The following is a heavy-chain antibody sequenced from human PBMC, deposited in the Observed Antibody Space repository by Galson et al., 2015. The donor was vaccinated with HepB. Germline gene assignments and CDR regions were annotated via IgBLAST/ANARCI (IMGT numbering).Heavy chain of an antibody. J-gene: IGHJ4*02. D-gene: IGHD1/OR15-1a*01. CDR1: GFTVSSKH. CDR3: ARVTNWHNFDY. Sequence: SLRLSCAASGFTVSSKHMTWVRQAPGKGLEWVSVIYSGGSTYYADSVKGRFTISIDNSRNTLFLQMNSLRAEDTAVYSCARVTNWHNFDYWGQGTLVTVSS. V-gene: IGHV3-66*02. CDR2: IYSGGST.